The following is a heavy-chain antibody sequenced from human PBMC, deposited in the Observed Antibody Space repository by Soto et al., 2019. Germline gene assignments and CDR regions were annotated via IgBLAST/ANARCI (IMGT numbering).Heavy chain of an antibody. CDR1: GFTFSSYD. V-gene: IGHV3-13*01. CDR2: TGTAGDT. Sequence: GGSLRLSCAASGFTFSSYDMHWVRQATGKGLEWVSATGTAGDTYYPGSVKGRFTISRENAKNSLYLQMNSLRAEDTAVYYCASAVGGPDYYYGMDVWGQGTKVTVSS. CDR3: ASAVGGPDYYYGMDV. J-gene: IGHJ6*02. D-gene: IGHD2-15*01.